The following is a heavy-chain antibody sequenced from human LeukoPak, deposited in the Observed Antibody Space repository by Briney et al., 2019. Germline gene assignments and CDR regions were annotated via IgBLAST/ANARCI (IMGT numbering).Heavy chain of an antibody. V-gene: IGHV1-69*13. D-gene: IGHD4-11*01. CDR1: GGTFRNYA. J-gene: IGHJ4*02. CDR3: ASPEENSDYYFVY. CDR2: IIPLFGRA. Sequence: SVKVSCKASGGTFRNYAISWVRQAPGQGLEWMGGIIPLFGRAEYAQKFQGRATITADESTRTVYLELSILRSEDTAVYYCASPEENSDYYFVYWGQGTLVTVSS.